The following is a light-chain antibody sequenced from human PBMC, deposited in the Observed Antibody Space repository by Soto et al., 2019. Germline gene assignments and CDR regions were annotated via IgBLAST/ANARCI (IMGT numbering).Light chain of an antibody. V-gene: IGKV1-5*03. CDR1: QTISSW. CDR2: KAS. Sequence: DIKMTQSPSTLSGYVGDRVTITCRASQTISSWLAWYQQKPGKAPKLLIYKASTLKSGVPSRFSGSGSGTEFTLTISSLQPDDFATYYCQQYESYSPWTFGQRTK. CDR3: QQYESYSPWT. J-gene: IGKJ1*01.